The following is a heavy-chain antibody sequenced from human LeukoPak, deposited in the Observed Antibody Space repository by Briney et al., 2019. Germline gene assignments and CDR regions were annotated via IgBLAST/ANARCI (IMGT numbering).Heavy chain of an antibody. D-gene: IGHD5-24*01. CDR2: IKRDGSAI. J-gene: IGHJ4*02. V-gene: IGHV3-7*01. Sequence: PGGSLRLSCEASGFIFSKYWMTWVRQAPGKGLEWVANIKRDGSAIHYVDSVEGRFTISRDNAKNSLYLQMNSLRAEDTAVYYCARERWLQPDYWGQGILVTVSS. CDR3: ARERWLQPDY. CDR1: GFIFSKYW.